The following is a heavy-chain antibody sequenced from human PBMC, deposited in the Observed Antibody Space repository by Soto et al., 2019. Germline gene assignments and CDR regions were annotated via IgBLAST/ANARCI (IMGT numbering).Heavy chain of an antibody. CDR1: GFTFSSHV. CDR3: ARLRESIASAGSFDY. Sequence: EVQLLESGGGLVQPGGSLRLSCAASGFTFSSHVMSWVRQAPGKGLEWVSGISTGGGSTDYADSVKGRFTISRDNSKNTLHLQMKSLRAEATAVYYGARLRESIASAGSFDYWGQGTLVTVSS. V-gene: IGHV3-23*01. J-gene: IGHJ4*02. D-gene: IGHD6-6*01. CDR2: ISTGGGST.